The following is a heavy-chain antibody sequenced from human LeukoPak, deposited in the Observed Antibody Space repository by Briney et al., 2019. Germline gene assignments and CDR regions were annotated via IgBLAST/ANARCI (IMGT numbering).Heavy chain of an antibody. CDR3: ARGPTRANSSDF. CDR1: GFTFSSYW. V-gene: IGHV3-7*04. D-gene: IGHD2/OR15-2a*01. Sequence: PGGSLRLSCVVSGFTFSSYWMTWVSQAPGKGLEWVANIKQDGSEKYYVDSVKGRFTISRDNAKNSLYLQMNSLRAEDTAVYYCARGPTRANSSDFWGQGTLVTVSS. CDR2: IKQDGSEK. J-gene: IGHJ4*02.